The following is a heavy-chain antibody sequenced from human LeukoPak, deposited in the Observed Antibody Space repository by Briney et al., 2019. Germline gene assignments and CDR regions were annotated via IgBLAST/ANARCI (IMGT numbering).Heavy chain of an antibody. J-gene: IGHJ4*02. CDR2: INSDGSTT. CDR3: ARGYSATIDY. Sequence: GGSLRLSCAASGFTFSSYSMNWVRQAPGKGLVWVSRINSDGSTTNYADSVKGRFTISRDNAKNTLYLQMNSLRVEDTAVYYCARGYSATIDYWGQGSLVTVSS. D-gene: IGHD5-24*01. CDR1: GFTFSSYS. V-gene: IGHV3-74*01.